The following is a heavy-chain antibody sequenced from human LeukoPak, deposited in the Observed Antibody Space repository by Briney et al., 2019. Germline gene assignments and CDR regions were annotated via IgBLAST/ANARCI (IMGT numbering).Heavy chain of an antibody. D-gene: IGHD1-7*01. CDR3: ARELELRSYYGMDV. Sequence: TGGSLRLSCAASGFTFSSYAMTWVRQAPGKGLEWVSGISNNGDSTYYADAVKGRFTISRDNSKNTLYLQMNSLRAEDTAVYYCARELELRSYYGMDVWGQGTTVTVSS. CDR2: ISNNGDST. V-gene: IGHV3-23*01. J-gene: IGHJ6*02. CDR1: GFTFSSYA.